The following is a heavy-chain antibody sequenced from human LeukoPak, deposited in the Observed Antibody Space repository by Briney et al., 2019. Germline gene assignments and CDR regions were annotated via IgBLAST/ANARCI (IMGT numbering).Heavy chain of an antibody. J-gene: IGHJ3*02. D-gene: IGHD2-2*01. CDR3: ARRALVFDGFGI. V-gene: IGHV5-51*01. CDR1: GFSFTNSW. CDR2: IYPGDSDT. Sequence: GESLKISCKGSGFSFTNSWIGWVRQMPGKGLKWMGIIYPGDSDTTYSPSFQGQVTISADKSISTAYLQWSSLKASDTAMYYCARRALVFDGFGIWGQGTMVTVST.